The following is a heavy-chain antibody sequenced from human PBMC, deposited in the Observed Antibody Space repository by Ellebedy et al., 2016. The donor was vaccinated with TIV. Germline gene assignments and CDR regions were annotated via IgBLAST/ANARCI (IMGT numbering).Heavy chain of an antibody. Sequence: AASVKVSCKASGYTFTTYAMHWVRQAPGQRLEWMGRINAGNGNTKYSQKFQGRVTITRDTSASTAFVELSSLRSEDTAVYYCARDPGDYYLDYWGQGTLVTVSS. CDR1: GYTFTTYA. CDR2: INAGNGNT. V-gene: IGHV1-3*01. D-gene: IGHD4-17*01. CDR3: ARDPGDYYLDY. J-gene: IGHJ4*02.